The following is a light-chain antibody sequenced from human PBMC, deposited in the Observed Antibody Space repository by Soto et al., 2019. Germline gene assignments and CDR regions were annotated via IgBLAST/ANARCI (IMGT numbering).Light chain of an antibody. V-gene: IGKV3-20*01. J-gene: IGKJ1*01. CDR1: QTVSSSY. CDR3: QQYGSSPRT. CDR2: GAS. Sequence: DIVLTQSPGTLSLSPGDRATLSCRTSQTVSSSYLAWYQQKPGQAPRLLIYGASTRATGIPDRFSGSGSGTDFTLTISRLESEDFAVYYCQQYGSSPRTFGQGTKVDIK.